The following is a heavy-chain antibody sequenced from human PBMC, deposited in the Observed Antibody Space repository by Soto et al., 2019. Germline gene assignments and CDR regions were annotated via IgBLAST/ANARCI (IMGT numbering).Heavy chain of an antibody. CDR1: GFTFSSYW. D-gene: IGHD2-2*01. Sequence: GGSLRLSCAASGFTFSSYWMQWVRQAPGKGLVWVSRINRDGSNTTYADSVKGRLTISRDNAKNTLYLQMNSLRAEDTAVYFCARVFVIVPAAGYYGMDVWGQGTTVTVSS. V-gene: IGHV3-74*01. CDR3: ARVFVIVPAAGYYGMDV. CDR2: INRDGSNT. J-gene: IGHJ6*02.